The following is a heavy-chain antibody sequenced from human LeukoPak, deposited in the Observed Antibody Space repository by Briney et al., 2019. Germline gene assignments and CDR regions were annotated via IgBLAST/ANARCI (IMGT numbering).Heavy chain of an antibody. Sequence: GESLKISCKGSGYSFTSYWIGWVRQMPGEGLEWMGIIYPGDSDTRYSPSFQGQVTVSADKSISTAYLQWSSLKASDTAVYYCVRLAVPEREVEFFQHWGQGTLVTVSS. CDR1: GYSFTSYW. J-gene: IGHJ1*01. V-gene: IGHV5-51*01. D-gene: IGHD2-2*01. CDR2: IYPGDSDT. CDR3: VRLAVPEREVEFFQH.